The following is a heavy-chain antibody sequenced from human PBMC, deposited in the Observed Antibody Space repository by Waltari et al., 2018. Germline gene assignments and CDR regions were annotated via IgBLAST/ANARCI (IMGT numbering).Heavy chain of an antibody. J-gene: IGHJ6*02. V-gene: IGHV3-48*01. D-gene: IGHD3-16*01. CDR3: ARATLGELLYYYYYGMDV. CDR2: ISSSSSTI. CDR1: GFTFSSYS. Sequence: EVQLVESGGGLVQPGGSLRLSCAASGFTFSSYSMNWVRQAPGQGLEWVSYISSSSSTIYYADSVKGRFTISRDNAKNSLYLQMNSLRAEDTAVYYCARATLGELLYYYYYGMDVWGQGTTVTVSS.